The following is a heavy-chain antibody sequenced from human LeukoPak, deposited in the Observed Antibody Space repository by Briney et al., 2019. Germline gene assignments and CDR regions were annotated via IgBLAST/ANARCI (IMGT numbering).Heavy chain of an antibody. J-gene: IGHJ5*01. CDR2: MNPNSGNT. V-gene: IGHV1-8*01. CDR3: ARGPSATRRGQLLFGWFDP. CDR1: GYTFTSYD. Sequence: ASVKVSCKASGYTFTSYDINWVRQATGQGLEWMGWMNPNSGNTGYAQKFQGRVTMTRNTSISTAYMELSSLRSEDTAVYYCARGPSATRRGQLLFGWFDPWGQGTLVTVSS. D-gene: IGHD1-26*01.